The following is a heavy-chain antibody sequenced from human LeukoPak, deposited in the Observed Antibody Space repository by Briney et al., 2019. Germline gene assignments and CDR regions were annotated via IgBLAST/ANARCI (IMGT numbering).Heavy chain of an antibody. V-gene: IGHV4-34*01. J-gene: IGHJ4*02. CDR3: ARVGYCSSTSCWGDFDY. Sequence: SETLSLTCAVYGGSFSGYYWSWIRQPPGKGPEWIGEINHSGSTNYNPSLKSRVTISVDTSKNQFSLKLSSVTAADTAVYYCARVGYCSSTSCWGDFDYWGQGTLVTVSS. CDR2: INHSGST. CDR1: GGSFSGYY. D-gene: IGHD2-2*01.